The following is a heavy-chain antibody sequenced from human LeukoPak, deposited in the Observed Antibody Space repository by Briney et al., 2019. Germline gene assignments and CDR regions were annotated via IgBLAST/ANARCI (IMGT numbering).Heavy chain of an antibody. CDR3: ARLDYYDSSVPAFDI. J-gene: IGHJ3*02. D-gene: IGHD3-22*01. Sequence: PSETLSLTCTVSGGSISSYYWSWIRQPPGKGLEWIGYIYYSGSTNYNPSLKSRVTISVDTSKNQFSLKLSSVTAADTAVYYCARLDYYDSSVPAFDIWGQGTMVTVSS. CDR2: IYYSGST. CDR1: GGSISSYY. V-gene: IGHV4-59*01.